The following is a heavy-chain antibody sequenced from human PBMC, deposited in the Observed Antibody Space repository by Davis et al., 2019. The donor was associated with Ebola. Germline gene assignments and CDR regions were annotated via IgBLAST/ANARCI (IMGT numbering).Heavy chain of an antibody. V-gene: IGHV1-2*02. CDR1: GYTFTSYY. J-gene: IGHJ6*02. D-gene: IGHD3-9*01. Sequence: ASVKVSCKASGYTFTSYYMHWVRQAPGQGLEWMGWINPNSGGTNYAQKLQGRVTMTTDTSTSTAYMELRSLRSDDTAVYYCARGALTIGRGLGYYYGMDVWGQGTTVTVSS. CDR2: INPNSGGT. CDR3: ARGALTIGRGLGYYYGMDV.